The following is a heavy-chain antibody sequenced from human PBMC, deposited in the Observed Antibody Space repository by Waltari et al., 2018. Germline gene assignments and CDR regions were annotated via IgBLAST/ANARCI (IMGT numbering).Heavy chain of an antibody. Sequence: QVQLQQWGAGLLKPSETLSLTCAVYGGSFSGYYWSWIRQAPGKGLEWIGEISQSGSTNYNPSLKSRVTTSVDTSKNQLSLKLRSVTAADTAVYYCVRGSIGARLKHWGQGTLVTVSS. D-gene: IGHD6-6*01. CDR1: GGSFSGYY. CDR2: ISQSGST. CDR3: VRGSIGARLKH. V-gene: IGHV4-34*01. J-gene: IGHJ1*01.